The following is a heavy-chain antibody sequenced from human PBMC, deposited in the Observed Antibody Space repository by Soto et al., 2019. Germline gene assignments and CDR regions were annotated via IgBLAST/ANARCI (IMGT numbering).Heavy chain of an antibody. CDR3: AASTGGVYYYGMDV. CDR2: IIPIFGTA. J-gene: IGHJ6*02. Sequence: SVKVSCKASGGTFSSYAISWVRQAPGQGLEWMGGIIPIFGTANYAQKFQGRVTITADKSTSTAYMELSSLRSEDTAVYYCAASTGGVYYYGMDVWGQGTTVTVSS. CDR1: GGTFSSYA. V-gene: IGHV1-69*06. D-gene: IGHD2-8*02.